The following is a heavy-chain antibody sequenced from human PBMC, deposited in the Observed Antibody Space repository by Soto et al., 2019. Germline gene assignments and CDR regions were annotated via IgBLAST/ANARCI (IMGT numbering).Heavy chain of an antibody. Sequence: LSLTCSVSGASINNYYWSWIRQPPGKGLEWIGYIYFNGGTNYNPSLKSRVTISVDRPKNQFSLNLSSVTTADTAVYYCARDKNSYGSMDVWGQGTTVTVSS. CDR1: GASINNYY. CDR2: IYFNGGT. D-gene: IGHD5-18*01. V-gene: IGHV4-59*01. CDR3: ARDKNSYGSMDV. J-gene: IGHJ6*02.